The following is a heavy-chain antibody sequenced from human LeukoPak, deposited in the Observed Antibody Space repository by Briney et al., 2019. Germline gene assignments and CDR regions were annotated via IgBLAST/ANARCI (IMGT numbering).Heavy chain of an antibody. J-gene: IGHJ1*01. CDR3: ARDSSEFRSLIFH. D-gene: IGHD3-9*01. CDR2: ISGSGGST. V-gene: IGHV3-23*01. Sequence: PGGSLRLSCAASGFTFISYAMSWVRQAPGKGLEWVSSISGSGGSTHNTDSVKGRFTISRDNSKNTLYLQMNSLRAEDTAVYYCARDSSEFRSLIFHWGQGTLVTVSS. CDR1: GFTFISYA.